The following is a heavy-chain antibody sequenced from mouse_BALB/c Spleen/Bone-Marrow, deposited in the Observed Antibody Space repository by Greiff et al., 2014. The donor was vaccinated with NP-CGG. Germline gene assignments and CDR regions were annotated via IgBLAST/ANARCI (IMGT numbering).Heavy chain of an antibody. CDR2: ISRGGGST. D-gene: IGHD4-1*01. CDR3: ARHGRDVYYYAMDY. Sequence: EVQRVESGGGLVKPGGSLKLSCAASGFAFSSYDMSWVRQTPGKRLEWVAYISRGGGSTYYPDTVKGRFTISRDNAKNTLYLQMSSLKSEDTAMYYCARHGRDVYYYAMDYWGQGTSVTVSS. V-gene: IGHV5-12-1*01. J-gene: IGHJ4*01. CDR1: GFAFSSYD.